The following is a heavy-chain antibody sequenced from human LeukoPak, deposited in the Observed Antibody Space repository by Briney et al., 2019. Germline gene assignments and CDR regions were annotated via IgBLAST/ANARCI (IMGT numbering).Heavy chain of an antibody. V-gene: IGHV3-23*01. CDR1: GFAFSNHA. CDR2: ISGDGGRT. CDR3: AKLYSSGWLGLSS. D-gene: IGHD6-19*01. Sequence: GGSLRLSCAASGFAFSNHAMGWVRQAPGEGRGWVSCISGDGGRTWYADSVKGRFTISRDNSKNTLYLQMSSLRDEDTAVYYCAKLYSSGWLGLSSWGQGTLVTVSS. J-gene: IGHJ5*02.